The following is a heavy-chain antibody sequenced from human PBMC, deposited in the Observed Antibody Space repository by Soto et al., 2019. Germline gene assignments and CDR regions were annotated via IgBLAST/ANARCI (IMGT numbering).Heavy chain of an antibody. CDR1: GGSFSGYY. CDR2: INHSGST. Sequence: SETLSLTCAVYGGSFSGYYWSWIRQPPGKGLEWIGEINHSGSTNYNPSLKSRVTISVDTSKNQFSLKLSSVTAADTAVYYCARLLYYDFWSGYYTTKAVAGHFDYWGQGTLVTVSS. CDR3: ARLLYYDFWSGYYTTKAVAGHFDY. J-gene: IGHJ4*02. V-gene: IGHV4-34*01. D-gene: IGHD3-3*01.